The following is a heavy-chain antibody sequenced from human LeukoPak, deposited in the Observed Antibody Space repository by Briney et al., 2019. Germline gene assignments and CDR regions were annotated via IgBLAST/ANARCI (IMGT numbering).Heavy chain of an antibody. CDR1: GFTFSEAW. V-gene: IGHV3-15*01. D-gene: IGHD3-10*01. J-gene: IGHJ4*02. CDR2: IKSTTDGGTS. CDR3: TTGGHYFGY. Sequence: PGGSLRLSCAASGFTFSEAWLSWVRQAPGKGLEWVGRIKSTTDGGTSGYAAPVNGRFTISRDDSKTTLYLQMNNLKTEDTAVYYCTTGGHYFGYWGQGTLVTVSS.